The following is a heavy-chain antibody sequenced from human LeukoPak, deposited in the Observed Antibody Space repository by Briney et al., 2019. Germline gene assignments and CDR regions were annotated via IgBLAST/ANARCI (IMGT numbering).Heavy chain of an antibody. Sequence: SENLSLTCTVSGGSINSYYWSWIRQPPGEGLEWIGHIFYSGSTSYNPSLKSRVTISVDRSKNQFSLKLNSVTAADTAVYYCARAGPWQIDPWGQGTLVTVSS. CDR1: GGSINSYY. J-gene: IGHJ5*02. V-gene: IGHV4-59*01. CDR2: IFYSGST. D-gene: IGHD3-10*01. CDR3: ARAGPWQIDP.